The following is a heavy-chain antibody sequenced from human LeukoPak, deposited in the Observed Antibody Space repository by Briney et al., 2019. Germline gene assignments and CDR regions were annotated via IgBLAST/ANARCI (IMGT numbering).Heavy chain of an antibody. J-gene: IGHJ4*02. D-gene: IGHD6-13*01. CDR2: IWYDGSNK. Sequence: GGSLRLSCAASGFTFSSYGMHWVRQAPGKGLEWVTVIWYDGSNKYYADSVKGRFTISRDNSKNTLYLQMNSLRAEDTAVYYCARDAVYSSSWQYYWGQGTLVTVSS. V-gene: IGHV3-33*01. CDR3: ARDAVYSSSWQYY. CDR1: GFTFSSYG.